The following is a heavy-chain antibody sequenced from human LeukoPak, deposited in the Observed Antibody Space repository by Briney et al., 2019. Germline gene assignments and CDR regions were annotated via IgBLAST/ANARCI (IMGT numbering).Heavy chain of an antibody. CDR3: ARDSDTVTREYYFDY. Sequence: SVKVSCKASGGTFSSYAISWVRQAPGQGLEWVGRIIPIFSIANYAQKFQGRVTITADKSTSTAYMELSSLRSEDTAVYYCARDSDTVTREYYFDYWGQGTLVTVSS. V-gene: IGHV1-69*04. CDR1: GGTFSSYA. CDR2: IIPIFSIA. J-gene: IGHJ4*02. D-gene: IGHD4-11*01.